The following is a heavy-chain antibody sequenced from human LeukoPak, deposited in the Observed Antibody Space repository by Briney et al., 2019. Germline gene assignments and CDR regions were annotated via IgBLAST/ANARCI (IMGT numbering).Heavy chain of an antibody. Sequence: SETLSLTCAVSGGSITSYSLSWIRQPPGKRLEWIGYIYYSGSTNYNPSLKSRVTISVDASKNQFSLKLSSVTAADTAVHYCARGLVVRGVIYYYYMDVWGKGTTVTVSS. V-gene: IGHV4-59*01. CDR2: IYYSGST. CDR3: ARGLVVRGVIYYYYMDV. CDR1: GGSITSYS. D-gene: IGHD2-2*01. J-gene: IGHJ6*03.